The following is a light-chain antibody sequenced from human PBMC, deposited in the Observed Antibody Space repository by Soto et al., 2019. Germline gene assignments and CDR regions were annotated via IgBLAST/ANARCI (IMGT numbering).Light chain of an antibody. CDR1: SSNIGSNY. V-gene: IGLV1-47*01. Sequence: SSLTHPPSASGTPGQRVTISCACSSSNIGSNYVYWYQQLPGTAPKLLIYTNNQRPSGVPDRFSGSKSGTSASLAISGLRSEDEADYYCAAWDDSLSGFYVFGTGTKVTVL. J-gene: IGLJ1*01. CDR2: TNN. CDR3: AAWDDSLSGFYV.